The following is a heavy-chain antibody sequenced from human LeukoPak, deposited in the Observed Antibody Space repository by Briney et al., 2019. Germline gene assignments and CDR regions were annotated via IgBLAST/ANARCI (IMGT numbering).Heavy chain of an antibody. CDR3: ARDRLSWSGPIYFDY. D-gene: IGHD3-3*01. Sequence: LGRSLRLSCAASGFTFSSYSMNWVRQAPGKELEWVSYISSSSSTIYYADSVKGRFTISRDNAKNSLYLQMNSLRDEDTAVYYCARDRLSWSGPIYFDYWGQGTLVTVSS. V-gene: IGHV3-48*02. CDR2: ISSSSSTI. CDR1: GFTFSSYS. J-gene: IGHJ4*02.